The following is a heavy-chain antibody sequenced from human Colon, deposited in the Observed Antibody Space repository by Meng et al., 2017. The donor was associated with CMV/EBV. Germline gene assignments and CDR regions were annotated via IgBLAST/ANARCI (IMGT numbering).Heavy chain of an antibody. CDR2: INCDSGGT. D-gene: IGHD6-6*01. CDR3: ARDVTVIAARLGY. V-gene: IGHV1-2*02. Sequence: LTGYYMHWVRQAPGQGLEWMGWINCDSGGTNYAQKFQGRITITRDTSTNTAYMELSGLTSDDTAVYYCARDVTVIAARLGYWGQGTLVTVSS. CDR1: LTGYY. J-gene: IGHJ4*02.